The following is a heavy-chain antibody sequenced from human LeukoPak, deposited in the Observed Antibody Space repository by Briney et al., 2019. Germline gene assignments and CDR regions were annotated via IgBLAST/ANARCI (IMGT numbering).Heavy chain of an antibody. CDR1: GGSISSYY. CDR2: INYSGGT. D-gene: IGHD3-10*01. Sequence: SETLSITCTVSGGSISSYYWSWIRQPPGKGLEWIGCINYSGGTNYNPSLKSRVTISVETSKNQFSLKLSSVTAADTAVYYCARERTMVRGANAFDIWGQGTMVTVSS. CDR3: ARERTMVRGANAFDI. J-gene: IGHJ3*02. V-gene: IGHV4-59*01.